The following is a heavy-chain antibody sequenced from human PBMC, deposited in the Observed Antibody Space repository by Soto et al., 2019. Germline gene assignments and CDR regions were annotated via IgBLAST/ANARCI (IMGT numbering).Heavy chain of an antibody. CDR2: FYYSGST. Sequence: PSETLSLTCTVSGGSISSSSYYWGWIRQSPGKGLEWIGSFYYSGSTYYSPSLKSRVTISVDTSKNQFSLKLSSVTAADTAVYYCARVTVGVYYYYYYYMDVWGKGTTVPVSS. V-gene: IGHV4-39*07. J-gene: IGHJ6*03. CDR1: GGSISSSSYY. D-gene: IGHD2-15*01. CDR3: ARVTVGVYYYYYYYMDV.